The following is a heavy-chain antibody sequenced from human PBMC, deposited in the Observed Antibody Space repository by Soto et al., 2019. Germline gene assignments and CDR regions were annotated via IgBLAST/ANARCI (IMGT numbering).Heavy chain of an antibody. J-gene: IGHJ4*02. D-gene: IGHD6-19*01. V-gene: IGHV1-18*01. CDR3: ARERHTSMTGWYGVDY. CDR1: GYTFTTYA. Sequence: QVQLVQSGPEVKKPGASVKVSCKASGYTFTTYAISWVRQAPGQGLEWMGWISASNGNTNYAQNLQDRVTMTTDTSTTTAYMELRSLRSDDTAVYYCARERHTSMTGWYGVDYWGQGTLVSVSS. CDR2: ISASNGNT.